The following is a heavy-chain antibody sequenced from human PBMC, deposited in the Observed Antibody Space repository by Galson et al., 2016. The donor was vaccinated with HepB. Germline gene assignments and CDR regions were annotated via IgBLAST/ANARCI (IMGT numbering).Heavy chain of an antibody. CDR1: GYRFSAHW. D-gene: IGHD2-15*01. CDR3: ARLREGHEVVGGLDG. V-gene: IGHV5-10-1*01. Sequence: QSGAEVKKPGESLKISCKGSGYRFSAHWIYWVRQKPGKGLEWMGRVDPSVSYSKYSPSFQGHVTMFTDKSTSTAYLQWSSLKASDSATYYCARLREGHEVVGGLDGWGQGTTVTVSS. CDR2: VDPSVSYS. J-gene: IGHJ6*02.